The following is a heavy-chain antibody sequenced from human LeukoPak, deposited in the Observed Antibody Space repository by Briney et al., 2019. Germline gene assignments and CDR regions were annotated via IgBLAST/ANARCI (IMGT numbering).Heavy chain of an antibody. D-gene: IGHD3-22*01. Sequence: GGSLRLSCAASGFTFSSYAMSWVRQAPGRGLEWVSAISGSGGSTYYADSVKGRFTISRDNSKNTLYLQMNSLRAEDTAVYYCANLEIVRTSDYWGQGTLVTVSS. CDR3: ANLEIVRTSDY. CDR2: ISGSGGST. V-gene: IGHV3-23*01. CDR1: GFTFSSYA. J-gene: IGHJ4*02.